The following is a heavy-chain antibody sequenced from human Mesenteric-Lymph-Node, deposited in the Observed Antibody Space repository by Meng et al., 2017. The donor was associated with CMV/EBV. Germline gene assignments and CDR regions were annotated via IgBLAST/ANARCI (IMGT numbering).Heavy chain of an antibody. V-gene: IGHV3-74*01. D-gene: IGHD6-13*01. Sequence: GGSLRLSCAASGFTLSDYWMHWVRQVPGKGLQWVSRVNSDESSRTYSASVEGRFTISTDNAKNTIYLQMDNMRVEDTAVYYCARGEGGSSWYLLDLWGQGALVTVSS. CDR2: VNSDESSR. CDR1: GFTLSDYW. CDR3: ARGEGGSSWYLLDL. J-gene: IGHJ5*02.